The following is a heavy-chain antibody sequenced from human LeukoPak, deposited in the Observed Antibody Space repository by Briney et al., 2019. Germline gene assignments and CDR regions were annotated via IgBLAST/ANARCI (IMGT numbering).Heavy chain of an antibody. CDR2: TGSSGGTT. CDR3: AKDIDGDYERYAFDI. D-gene: IGHD4-17*01. CDR1: GFSFSNYA. V-gene: IGHV3-23*01. Sequence: GGSLRLSCAASGFSFSNYAMSWVRQTPGKGLEWVSNTGSSGGTTYYADSVKGRFTISRDNAKNSLYLQMNSLRAEDMALYYCAKDIDGDYERYAFDIWGQGTMATVSS. J-gene: IGHJ3*02.